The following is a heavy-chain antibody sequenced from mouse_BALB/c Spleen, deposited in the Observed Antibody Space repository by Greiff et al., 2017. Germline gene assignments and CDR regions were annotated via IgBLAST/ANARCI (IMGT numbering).Heavy chain of an antibody. Sequence: EVNVVESGGGLVQPGGSLKLSCAASGFTFSSYGMSWVRQTPDKRLELVATINSNGGSTYYPDSVKGRFTISRDNAKNTLYLQMSSLKSEDTAMYYCARGLLHWYFDVWGAGTTVTVSS. V-gene: IGHV5-6-3*01. D-gene: IGHD2-10*01. CDR3: ARGLLHWYFDV. CDR2: INSNGGST. CDR1: GFTFSSYG. J-gene: IGHJ1*01.